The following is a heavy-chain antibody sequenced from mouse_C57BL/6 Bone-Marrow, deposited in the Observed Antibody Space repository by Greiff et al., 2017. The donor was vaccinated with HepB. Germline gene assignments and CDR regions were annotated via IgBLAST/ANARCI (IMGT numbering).Heavy chain of an antibody. CDR3: ARERGITTVVAHWYFDV. J-gene: IGHJ1*03. Sequence: VQLQQSGAELARPGASVKLSCKASGYTFTSYGISWVKQRTGQGLEWIGEIYPRSGNTYYNEKFKGKATLTADKSSSTAYMELRSLTSEDSAVYCCARERGITTVVAHWYFDVWGTGTTVTVSS. D-gene: IGHD1-1*01. V-gene: IGHV1-81*01. CDR2: IYPRSGNT. CDR1: GYTFTSYG.